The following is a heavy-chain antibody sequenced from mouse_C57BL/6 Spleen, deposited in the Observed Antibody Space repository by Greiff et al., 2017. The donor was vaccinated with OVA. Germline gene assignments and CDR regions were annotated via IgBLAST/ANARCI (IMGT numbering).Heavy chain of an antibody. Sequence: EVKLMESEGGLVQPGSSMKLSCTASGFTFSDYYMAWVRQVPEKGLEWVANINYDGSSTYYLDSLKSRFIISRDNAKNILYLQMSSLKSEDTATYYCARAYEYYFDYWGKGTTLTVSS. V-gene: IGHV5-16*01. CDR3: ARAYEYYFDY. CDR1: GFTFSDYY. CDR2: INYDGSST. D-gene: IGHD2-3*01. J-gene: IGHJ2*01.